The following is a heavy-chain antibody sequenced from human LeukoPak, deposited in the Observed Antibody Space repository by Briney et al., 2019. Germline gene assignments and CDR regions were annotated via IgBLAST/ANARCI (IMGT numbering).Heavy chain of an antibody. Sequence: GASVKVSCKASGYTFTSHGISWVRQAPGQGLEWMAWISAYNGNTNYAQKLQGRVTMTRDTSTSTVYMELSSLRSEDTAVYYCARVGYGSGNNGGFDYWGQGTLVTVSS. CDR3: ARVGYGSGNNGGFDY. CDR1: GYTFTSHG. D-gene: IGHD3-10*01. V-gene: IGHV1-18*01. CDR2: ISAYNGNT. J-gene: IGHJ4*02.